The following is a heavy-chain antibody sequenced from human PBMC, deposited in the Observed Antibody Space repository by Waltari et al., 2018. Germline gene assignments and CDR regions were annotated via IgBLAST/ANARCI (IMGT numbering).Heavy chain of an antibody. Sequence: QVQLQESGPGLVKPSQTLSLTCTVSGASVGSGNSFWTWIRQPAGKGLVWIGHIDSSGSTTYNSHRKSRAIISLDTSKNQFSLTLNSVTAADTAVYFCARDPWFDSWGQGTLVIVSS. CDR2: IDSSGST. J-gene: IGHJ5*01. V-gene: IGHV4-61*09. CDR1: GASVGSGNSF. CDR3: ARDPWFDS.